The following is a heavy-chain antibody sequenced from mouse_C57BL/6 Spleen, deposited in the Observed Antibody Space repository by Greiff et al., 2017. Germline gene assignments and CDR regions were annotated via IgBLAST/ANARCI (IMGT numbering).Heavy chain of an antibody. CDR3: AKSSLTGAGAMDY. D-gene: IGHD4-1*01. CDR1: GFSLTSYG. Sequence: QVQLQQSGPGLVQPSQCLSITCTVSGFSLTSYGVHWVRQSPGKGLEWVGVIWSGGSTDYNAAFMSRLSITKENSKSQFFLKMNSLRSDDTAIYYCAKSSLTGAGAMDYWGQGTSVTVSS. CDR2: IWSGGST. J-gene: IGHJ4*01. V-gene: IGHV2-5*01.